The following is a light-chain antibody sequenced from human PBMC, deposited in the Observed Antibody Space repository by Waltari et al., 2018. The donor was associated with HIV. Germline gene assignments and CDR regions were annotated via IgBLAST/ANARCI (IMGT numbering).Light chain of an antibody. J-gene: IGLJ3*02. V-gene: IGLV2-8*01. Sequence: QSALTQPPSASGSPGQSVTISCTGISSDVGDYNYVSWYQQHPGKAPQLMIYEVNKRPSGVPDRFSGSKSGNTASLTVAGLQAEGEADYYCSSYVGSNRVFGGGTKLTVL. CDR3: SSYVGSNRV. CDR1: SSDVGDYNY. CDR2: EVN.